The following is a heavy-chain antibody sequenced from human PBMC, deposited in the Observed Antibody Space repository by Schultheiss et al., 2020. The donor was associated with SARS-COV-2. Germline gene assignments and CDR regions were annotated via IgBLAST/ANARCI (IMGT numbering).Heavy chain of an antibody. CDR3: AREWTAAPFDY. CDR1: GVSISSSSYY. J-gene: IGHJ4*02. Sequence: SETLSLTCTVSGVSISSSSYYWGWIRQPPGKGLEWIGSIYYSGSTYYNPSLKSRVTISVDTSKNQFSLKLSSVTAADTAVYYCAREWTAAPFDYWGQGTLVTVSS. D-gene: IGHD2-2*01. CDR2: IYYSGST. V-gene: IGHV4-39*07.